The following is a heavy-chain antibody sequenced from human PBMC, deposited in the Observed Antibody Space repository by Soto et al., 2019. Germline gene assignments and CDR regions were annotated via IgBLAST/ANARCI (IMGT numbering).Heavy chain of an antibody. CDR3: ATVVAVAGIRSGWFDP. CDR2: FDPEDGET. J-gene: IGHJ5*02. D-gene: IGHD6-19*01. CDR1: GYTLTELS. V-gene: IGHV1-24*01. Sequence: ASVKVSCKVSGYTLTELSMHWVRQAPGKGLEWMGGFDPEDGETIYAQKFQGRVTMTEDTSTDTAYMELSSLRSEDTAVYYCATVVAVAGIRSGWFDPWGQGTLVXV.